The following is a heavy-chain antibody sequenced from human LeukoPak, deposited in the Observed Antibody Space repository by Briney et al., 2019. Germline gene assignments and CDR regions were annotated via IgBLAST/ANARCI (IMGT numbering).Heavy chain of an antibody. Sequence: GRSLRLSCAGSGFNFNNYAMHWVRQAPGKGLEWLSGISWNSGTRGYADSVKGRFTISRDNAKNSLYLQVNSLRPDDTAFYYCAKATGDWYFDLWGRGTLVTVSS. V-gene: IGHV3-9*01. CDR3: AKATGDWYFDL. CDR1: GFNFNNYA. J-gene: IGHJ2*01. D-gene: IGHD7-27*01. CDR2: ISWNSGTR.